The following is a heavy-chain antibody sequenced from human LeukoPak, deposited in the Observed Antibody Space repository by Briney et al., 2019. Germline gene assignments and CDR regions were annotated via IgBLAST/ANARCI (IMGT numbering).Heavy chain of an antibody. CDR3: AKDPGGSYWWYYFDY. CDR1: GFTFSSYA. CDR2: ISSSGGST. Sequence: GSLRLSCAASGFTFSSYAMSWVRQAPGKGLEWVSAISSSGGSTYYADSVKGRFTISRDNSKNTLYLQMNSLRAEDTAVYYCAKDPGGSYWWYYFDYWGQGTLVTVSS. D-gene: IGHD1-26*01. V-gene: IGHV3-23*01. J-gene: IGHJ4*02.